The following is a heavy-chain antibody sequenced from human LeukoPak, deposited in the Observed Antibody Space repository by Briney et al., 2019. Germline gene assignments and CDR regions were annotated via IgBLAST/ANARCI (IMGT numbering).Heavy chain of an antibody. CDR1: GGSISSSSYY. D-gene: IGHD6-13*01. V-gene: IGHV4-39*01. Sequence: SETLSLTCTVSGGSISSSSYYWGWIRQPPGKGLEWIGSIYYSGSTYYNPSLKSRVTISVDTSKNQFSLKLSSVTAADTAVYYCARHKAIAAPFDYWGQGTLVTVSS. CDR2: IYYSGST. CDR3: ARHKAIAAPFDY. J-gene: IGHJ4*02.